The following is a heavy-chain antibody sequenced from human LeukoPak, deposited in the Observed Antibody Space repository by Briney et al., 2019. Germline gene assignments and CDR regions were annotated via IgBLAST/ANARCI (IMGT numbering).Heavy chain of an antibody. CDR2: ISYDGSNK. V-gene: IGHV3-30*01. CDR3: ARGPGPIAGAKNPFDI. J-gene: IGHJ3*02. D-gene: IGHD1-26*01. Sequence: GGSLRLSCAAAGFTFSAYAIGWVRHAPSNWRESEAVISYDGSNKYYADSVEGRFTISGDKSKDTLYLQMNSLRPEDTAVYYCARGPGPIAGAKNPFDIWGHGTMVTVSS. CDR1: GFTFSAYA.